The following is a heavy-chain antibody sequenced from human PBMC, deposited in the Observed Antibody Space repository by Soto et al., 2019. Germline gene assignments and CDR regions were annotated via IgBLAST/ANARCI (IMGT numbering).Heavy chain of an antibody. CDR2: IYYSGST. D-gene: IGHD2-15*01. CDR1: GGSISSGGYY. Sequence: QVQLQESGPGLVKPSQTLSLTCTVSGGSISSGGYYWSWIRQHPGKGLEWIGYIYYSGSTYYNPSLKSRVTXXVXTSXNQFSLKLSSVTAADTAVYYCATSSYGGNAYYFDYWGQGTLVTVSS. CDR3: ATSSYGGNAYYFDY. J-gene: IGHJ4*02. V-gene: IGHV4-31*03.